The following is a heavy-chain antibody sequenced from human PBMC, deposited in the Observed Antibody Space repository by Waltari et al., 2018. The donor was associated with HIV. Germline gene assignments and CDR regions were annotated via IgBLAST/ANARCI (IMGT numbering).Heavy chain of an antibody. J-gene: IGHJ2*01. CDR1: GDSFSLYS. D-gene: IGHD3-16*01. V-gene: IGHV4-34*01. CDR2: INESGRR. Sequence: QVQLQQWGAGLLKPSETLSLTCAVYGDSFSLYSWNWIRQSPGKGLEWIGEINESGRRNYNPSLKSRVTVSLDASKNQFSLKVNSVIAADTAVYYCARGPVAWGHTHNAHWYFDVWGRGTLVTVSS. CDR3: ARGPVAWGHTHNAHWYFDV.